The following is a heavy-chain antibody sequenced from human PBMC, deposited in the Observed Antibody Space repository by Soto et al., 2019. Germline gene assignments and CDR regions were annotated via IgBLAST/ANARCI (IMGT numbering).Heavy chain of an antibody. CDR1: GFTFDSYA. Sequence: GGSLRLSCVASGFTFDSYAMSWVRQAQGKGLEWVSGISGSGGSTYYADSVKGRFTISRDNSKNTLNLQMNSLRAEDTAVYYRAKGHPESFDYWGQGILVTVSS. V-gene: IGHV3-23*01. CDR2: ISGSGGST. J-gene: IGHJ4*02. CDR3: AKGHPESFDY.